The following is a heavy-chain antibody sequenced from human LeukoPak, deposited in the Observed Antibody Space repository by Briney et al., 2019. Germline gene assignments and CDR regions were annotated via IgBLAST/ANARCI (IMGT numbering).Heavy chain of an antibody. CDR3: ARDSYGLGSNYFDP. J-gene: IGHJ5*02. D-gene: IGHD3-10*01. CDR2: IYHIVNT. V-gene: IGHV4-30-2*01. CDR1: GASLSSGVSS. Sequence: SETLSLTCAVTGASLSSGVSSWAWIRQPPGKGLEWIGYIYHIVNTFYNPSLQSRVTISVDRAKNQVSLRLTSVTAADTAVYYCARDSYGLGSNYFDPWGQGTQVTVSS.